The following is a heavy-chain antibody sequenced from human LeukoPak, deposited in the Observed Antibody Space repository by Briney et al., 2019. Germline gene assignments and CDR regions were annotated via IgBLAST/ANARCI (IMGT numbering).Heavy chain of an antibody. D-gene: IGHD3-10*01. J-gene: IGHJ6*02. Sequence: GESLKISCKGSGYTFTNYWIGWGRQMPGKGLEWMGIIYPADSDTRYSPSFEGQVTISADESISTAYLQLSSLKASDTAIYYCAKGFSGTYYGMDVWGQGTTVTVSS. CDR2: IYPADSDT. CDR3: AKGFSGTYYGMDV. V-gene: IGHV5-51*01. CDR1: GYTFTNYW.